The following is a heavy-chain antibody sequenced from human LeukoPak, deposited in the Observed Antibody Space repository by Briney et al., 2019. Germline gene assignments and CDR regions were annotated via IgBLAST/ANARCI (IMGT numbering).Heavy chain of an antibody. CDR2: ISSSGSTI. CDR1: GFTFSSYE. V-gene: IGHV3-48*03. CDR3: AELGITMNGGV. Sequence: PGGTLRLSCAASGFTFSSYEMNWVRQAPGKGLEGVSYISSSGSTIYYADAAKGRFTISRDNAKNSMYLQMNSLRAEDTAVYYCAELGITMNGGVWGKGTTVTISS. D-gene: IGHD3-10*02. J-gene: IGHJ6*04.